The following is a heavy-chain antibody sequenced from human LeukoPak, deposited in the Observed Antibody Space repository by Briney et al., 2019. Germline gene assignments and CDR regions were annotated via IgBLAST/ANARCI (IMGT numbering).Heavy chain of an antibody. CDR3: ARDQLPRTKPLDY. CDR1: GFTFSSYS. D-gene: IGHD1-14*01. V-gene: IGHV3-21*01. Sequence: GGSLRLSCAASGFTFSSYSMNWVRQAPGKGLEWVSSISSSSSYIYYADSVKGRFTTSRDNAKNSLYLQMNSLRAEDTAVYYCARDQLPRTKPLDYWGQGTLVTVSS. CDR2: ISSSSSYI. J-gene: IGHJ4*02.